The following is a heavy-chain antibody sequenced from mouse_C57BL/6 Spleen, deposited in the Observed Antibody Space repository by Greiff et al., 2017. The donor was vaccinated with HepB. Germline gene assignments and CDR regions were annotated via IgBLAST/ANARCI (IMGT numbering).Heavy chain of an antibody. CDR1: GYTFTSYW. CDR2: IDPSDSYT. V-gene: IGHV1-69*01. CDR3: ARRRYYDGYVFDY. Sequence: VQLQQPGAELVMPGASVKLSCKASGYTFTSYWMHWVKQRPGQGLEWIGEIDPSDSYTNYNQKFKGKSTLTVDKSSSTAYMQLSSLTSEDSAVYYCARRRYYDGYVFDYWGQGTTLTVSS. J-gene: IGHJ2*01. D-gene: IGHD2-3*01.